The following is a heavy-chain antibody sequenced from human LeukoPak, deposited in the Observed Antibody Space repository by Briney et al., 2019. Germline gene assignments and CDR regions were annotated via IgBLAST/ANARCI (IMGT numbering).Heavy chain of an antibody. Sequence: TGGSLRLSCAASGFTFSSYSMNWVRQAPGKGLEWVSSISSSSSYIYYADSVKGRFTISRDNAKNSLYLQMNSLRAEDTAVYYCAAGQTFPRAYYYDSSGSSLDYWGQGTLVTVSS. CDR3: AAGQTFPRAYYYDSSGSSLDY. V-gene: IGHV3-21*01. CDR1: GFTFSSYS. J-gene: IGHJ4*02. D-gene: IGHD3-22*01. CDR2: ISSSSSYI.